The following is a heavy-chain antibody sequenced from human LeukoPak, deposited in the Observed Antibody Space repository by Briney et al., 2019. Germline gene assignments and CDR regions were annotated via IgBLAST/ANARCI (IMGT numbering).Heavy chain of an antibody. CDR1: GYTFTSYD. CDR3: ARTIGGGYSYGPYFDY. J-gene: IGHJ4*02. V-gene: IGHV1-18*01. Sequence: ASVKVSCKASGYTFTSYDINWVRQATGQGLEWMGRISAYNGNADYAQKFQGRLTMTTDTSTSTAYMELRSLRSDDTAVFYCARTIGGGYSYGPYFDYWGQGSLVAVSS. D-gene: IGHD5-18*01. CDR2: ISAYNGNA.